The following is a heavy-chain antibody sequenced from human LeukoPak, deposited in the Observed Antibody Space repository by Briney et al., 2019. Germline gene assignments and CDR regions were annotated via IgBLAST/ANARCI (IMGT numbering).Heavy chain of an antibody. J-gene: IGHJ5*02. CDR3: ASHRIPVSGSVSDL. Sequence: SETLSLTCTVSGGFISPYYWSWIRQPPGKGLEWIGYLHYSGGTNYNPSLKSRVTTSVDTSRNHFSLNLSSVTAADTAAYYCASHRIPVSGSVSDLWRQGTLVTVSS. CDR1: GGFISPYY. D-gene: IGHD6-19*01. CDR2: LHYSGGT. V-gene: IGHV4-59*12.